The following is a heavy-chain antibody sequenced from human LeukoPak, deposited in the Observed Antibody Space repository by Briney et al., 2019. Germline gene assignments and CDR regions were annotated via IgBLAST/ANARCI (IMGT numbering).Heavy chain of an antibody. CDR1: GGSISSGSYY. D-gene: IGHD1-26*01. CDR2: IYTSGST. CDR3: ARWGLSGSQSDY. J-gene: IGHJ4*02. V-gene: IGHV4-61*02. Sequence: SETLSLTCTVSGGSISSGSYYWRWIRQPAGKGLEWIGRIYTSGSTNYNPSLKSRVTISVDTSKNQFSLKLSSVTAADTAVYYCARWGLSGSQSDYWGQGTLVTVSS.